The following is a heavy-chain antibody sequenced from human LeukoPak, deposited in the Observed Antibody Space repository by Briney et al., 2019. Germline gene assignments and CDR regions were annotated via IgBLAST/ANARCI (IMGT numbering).Heavy chain of an antibody. CDR2: IYHSGST. CDR3: ARGSTAANSRGAFDP. V-gene: IGHV4-30-2*01. Sequence: PSQTLSLTCAVSGGSISSGGYSWSWIRQPPGKGLEWIGYIYHSGSTYYNPSLKSRVTISVDRSKNQFSLRLSSVTAADTAVYYCARGSTAANSRGAFDPWGQGTLVTVSS. D-gene: IGHD2-2*01. J-gene: IGHJ5*02. CDR1: GGSISSGGYS.